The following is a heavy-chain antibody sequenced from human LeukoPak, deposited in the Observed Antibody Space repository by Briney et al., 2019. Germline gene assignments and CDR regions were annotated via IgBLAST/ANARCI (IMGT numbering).Heavy chain of an antibody. J-gene: IGHJ4*02. CDR1: GFSFGVHA. Sequence: GGSLRLSCAASGFSFGVHAMNWVRQAPGQGLEWVSSLSETGETTDYADSVKGRFTISRDNSNNILYLQMNSLRADDTAVYYCAKQWLVGIWGQGTLVTVSS. CDR3: AKQWLVGI. V-gene: IGHV3-23*01. D-gene: IGHD6-19*01. CDR2: LSETGETT.